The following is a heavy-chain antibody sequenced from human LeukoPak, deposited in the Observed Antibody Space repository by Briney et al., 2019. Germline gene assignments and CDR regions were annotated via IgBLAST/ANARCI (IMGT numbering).Heavy chain of an antibody. J-gene: IGHJ4*02. Sequence: GASVKVSCKASGYTFTSYYMHWVRQAPGQGLEWMAIINPSGGSTRYAQKFQGRVTMTRDTSTSTVYMELSSPRSEDTAVYYCARDPRPSYDSSDYYYPGDYWGQGTLVTVSS. CDR1: GYTFTSYY. D-gene: IGHD3-22*01. V-gene: IGHV1-46*01. CDR3: ARDPRPSYDSSDYYYPGDY. CDR2: INPSGGST.